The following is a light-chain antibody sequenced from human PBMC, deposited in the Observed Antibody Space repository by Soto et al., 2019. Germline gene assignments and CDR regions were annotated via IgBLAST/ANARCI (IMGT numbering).Light chain of an antibody. V-gene: IGKV3-20*01. J-gene: IGKJ2*01. CDR1: QTVSGSH. Sequence: IVLTQSPGTLSLSPGERATLSCRASQTVSGSHLAWYQQKPGQAPRLIIYGASTRPTGIPDRFSGSGSGTDFTLTITRLEPEDFAVYYCHQYGGAPPDYPFGQGTKLEIK. CDR2: GAS. CDR3: HQYGGAPPDYP.